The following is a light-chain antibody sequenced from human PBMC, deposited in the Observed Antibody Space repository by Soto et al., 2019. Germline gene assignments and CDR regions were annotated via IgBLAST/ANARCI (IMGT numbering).Light chain of an antibody. V-gene: IGKV1-33*01. Sequence: TQMTQSPSSLSASVGDRVTITCQASQDIAKNLNWYQQKPGKAPKLLIYDASSLQTGVPSRFSGSGSATHFTFTISSLQSEDIATYYCQQYDNLLPITFGQGTRLEIK. CDR1: QDIAKN. J-gene: IGKJ5*01. CDR2: DAS. CDR3: QQYDNLLPIT.